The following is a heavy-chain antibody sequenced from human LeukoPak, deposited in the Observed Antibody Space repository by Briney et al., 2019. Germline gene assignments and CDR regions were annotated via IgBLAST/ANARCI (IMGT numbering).Heavy chain of an antibody. CDR1: GGSISSYY. Sequence: SETLSLTCTVSGGSISSYYWSWIRQPPGKGLEWIGYIYYSGSTNYNPSLKGRVTISVDTSKNQFSLKLSSVTAADTAVYYCARVDSSGWSGAFDYWGQGTLVTVSS. D-gene: IGHD6-19*01. V-gene: IGHV4-59*01. J-gene: IGHJ4*02. CDR3: ARVDSSGWSGAFDY. CDR2: IYYSGST.